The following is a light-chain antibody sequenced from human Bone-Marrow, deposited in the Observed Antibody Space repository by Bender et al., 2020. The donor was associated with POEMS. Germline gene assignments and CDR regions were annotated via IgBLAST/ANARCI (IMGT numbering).Light chain of an antibody. J-gene: IGLJ2*01. Sequence: QSALTQPASVSGSPGQSITISCTGISSDVGDYNYVSWYQQHPGKAPKLMIYDFTKRPSGVPDRFSGSKSDNTASLTISGLQAEDEADYYCCSFAGGDVVFGGGTKLTVL. CDR2: DFT. CDR3: CSFAGGDVV. CDR1: SSDVGDYNY. V-gene: IGLV2-11*01.